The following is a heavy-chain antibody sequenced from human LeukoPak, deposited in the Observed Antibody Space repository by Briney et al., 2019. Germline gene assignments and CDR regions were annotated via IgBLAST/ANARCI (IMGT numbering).Heavy chain of an antibody. CDR2: MYYSGST. CDR1: GGSISSSTYY. D-gene: IGHD3-10*01. V-gene: IGHV4-39*01. J-gene: IGHJ4*02. Sequence: SETLSLTCTVSGGSISSSTYYWGWIRQPPGKGLEWIGSMYYSGSTYYNPSLKSRVTISVDTSKNQFSLKLSSVTAADTAVYYCASIVSYGSGSYYDDYWGQGTLVTVSS. CDR3: ASIVSYGSGSYYDDY.